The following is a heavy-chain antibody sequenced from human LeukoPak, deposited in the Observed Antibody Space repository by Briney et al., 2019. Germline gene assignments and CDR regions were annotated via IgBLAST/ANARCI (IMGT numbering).Heavy chain of an antibody. D-gene: IGHD3-16*01. Sequence: SETLSLTCTVSGGSISSGSYYWSWIRQPAGKGLEWIWRIYTSGSTNYNPSLKGRVTISVDTSKNQFSLKLSSVTAADTAVYYCARDPPWGVGPWGQGTLVTVSS. CDR1: GGSISSGSYY. CDR3: ARDPPWGVGP. V-gene: IGHV4-61*02. CDR2: IYTSGST. J-gene: IGHJ5*02.